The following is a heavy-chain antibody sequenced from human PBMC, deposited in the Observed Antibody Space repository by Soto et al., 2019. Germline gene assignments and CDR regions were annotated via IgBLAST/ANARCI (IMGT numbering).Heavy chain of an antibody. CDR3: ARAYLGRLPRRADYYFAMDV. CDR1: GFSFRDYD. CDR2: LGAARDP. J-gene: IGHJ6*02. Sequence: GGSLRLSCAASGFSFRDYDMHWVRQRKGKGLEWVSALGAARDPYYVGSVKGRFSVSRDNAQNSLFLQMNNLRADDTAVYFCARAYLGRLPRRADYYFAMDVWGGGTTVTVS. D-gene: IGHD1-26*01. V-gene: IGHV3-13*05.